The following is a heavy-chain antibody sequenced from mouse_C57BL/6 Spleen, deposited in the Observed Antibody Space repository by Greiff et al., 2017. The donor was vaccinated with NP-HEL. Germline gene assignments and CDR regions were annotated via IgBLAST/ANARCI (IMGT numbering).Heavy chain of an antibody. CDR3: ARYEGRWFAY. D-gene: IGHD3-3*01. Sequence: EVKLVESGGGLVQPGGSLSLSCAASGFTFTDYYMSWVRQPPGKALEWLGFIRNKANGYTTEYSASVKGRFTISRDNSQSILYLQMNALRAEDSATYYCARYEGRWFAYWGQGTLVTVSA. V-gene: IGHV7-3*01. J-gene: IGHJ3*01. CDR2: IRNKANGYTT. CDR1: GFTFTDYY.